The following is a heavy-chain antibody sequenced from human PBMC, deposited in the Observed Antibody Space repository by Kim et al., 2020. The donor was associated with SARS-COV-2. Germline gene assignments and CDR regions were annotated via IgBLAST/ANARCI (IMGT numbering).Heavy chain of an antibody. J-gene: IGHJ4*02. CDR3: AKDRGQQLYNLEGYFDY. V-gene: IGHV3-30*18. D-gene: IGHD6-13*01. CDR2: ISYDGSNK. CDR1: GFTFSSYG. Sequence: GWSLRLSCAASGFTFSSYGMHWVRQAPGKGLEWVAVISYDGSNKYYADSVKGRFTISRDNSKNTLYLQMNSLRAEDTAVYYCAKDRGQQLYNLEGYFDYWGQGTLVTVSS.